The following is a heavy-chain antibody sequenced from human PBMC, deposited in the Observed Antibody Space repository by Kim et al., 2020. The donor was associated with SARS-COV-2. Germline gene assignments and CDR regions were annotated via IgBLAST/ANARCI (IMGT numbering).Heavy chain of an antibody. J-gene: IGHJ4*02. CDR2: IYYSGST. D-gene: IGHD3-3*01. Sequence: SETLSLTCTVSGGSISSSSYYWGWIRQPPGKGLEWIGSIYYSGSTYYNPSLKSRVTISVDTSKNQFSLKLSSVTAADTAVYYCARQNTIFGVVLFDYWGQGTLVTVSS. V-gene: IGHV4-39*01. CDR1: GGSISSSSYY. CDR3: ARQNTIFGVVLFDY.